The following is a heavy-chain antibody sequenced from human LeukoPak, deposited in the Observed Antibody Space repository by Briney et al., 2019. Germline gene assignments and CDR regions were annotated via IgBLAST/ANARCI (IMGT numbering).Heavy chain of an antibody. CDR1: GGSFSGYY. CDR3: ARGGDPFSSSWYARWFDP. CDR2: INHSGST. J-gene: IGHJ5*02. V-gene: IGHV4-34*01. Sequence: SETLSLTCAVYGGSFSGYYWSWIRQRPGKGLEWIGEINHSGSTNYNPSLKSRVTISVDTSKNQFSLKLSSVTAADTAVYYCARGGDPFSSSWYARWFDPWGQGTLVTVSS. D-gene: IGHD6-13*01.